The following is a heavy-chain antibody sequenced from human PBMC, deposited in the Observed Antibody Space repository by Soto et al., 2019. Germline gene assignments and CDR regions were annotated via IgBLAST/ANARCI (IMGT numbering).Heavy chain of an antibody. J-gene: IGHJ3*02. V-gene: IGHV3-9*01. D-gene: IGHD2-2*01. CDR2: ISWNSGSI. CDR3: AKEGYCSSTSCYVGSGDAFDI. CDR1: GFTFDDYA. Sequence: GGSLRLSCAASGFTFDDYAMHWVRQAPGKGLEWVSGISWNSGSIGYADSVKGRFTISRDNAKNSLYLQMNSLRAEDTALYYCAKEGYCSSTSCYVGSGDAFDIWGQGTMLTVSS.